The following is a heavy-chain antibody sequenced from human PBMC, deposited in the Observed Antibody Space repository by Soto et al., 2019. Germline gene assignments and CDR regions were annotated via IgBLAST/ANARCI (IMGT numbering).Heavy chain of an antibody. J-gene: IGHJ5*02. Sequence: ASVKVSCKASGYTFTNNDVSWVRQATGQGLEWVGWMNPGSGDTGYAQKFQGRVTMTRDISIATAYMELNSLTSEDTAIYYCARMESFGSLNWFDPWGQGTLVTVSS. V-gene: IGHV1-8*02. CDR3: ARMESFGSLNWFDP. D-gene: IGHD5-18*01. CDR1: GYTFTNND. CDR2: MNPGSGDT.